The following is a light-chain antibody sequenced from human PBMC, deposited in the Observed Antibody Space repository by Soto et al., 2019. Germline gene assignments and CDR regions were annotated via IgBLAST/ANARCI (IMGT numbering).Light chain of an antibody. CDR1: SSNIGNNA. J-gene: IGLJ3*02. CDR2: DNI. V-gene: IGLV1-44*01. Sequence: QSVLTQPPSASGTPGQRVTISCSGSSSNIGNNAVNWDQQFPGPAPKLLIYDNIQRPSGVPDRFSGSKSGTSASLAISGLQSEDEADYYCAAWGDNLNGWVFGGGTKLTVL. CDR3: AAWGDNLNGWV.